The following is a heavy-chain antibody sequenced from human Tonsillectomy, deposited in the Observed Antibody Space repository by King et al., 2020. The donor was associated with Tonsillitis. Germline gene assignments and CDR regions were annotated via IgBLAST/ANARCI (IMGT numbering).Heavy chain of an antibody. CDR2: ISSSSTTI. CDR1: GFTFSSYS. J-gene: IGHJ4*02. CDR3: ARMVEDYDYIWGSYRPHDY. D-gene: IGHD3-16*02. V-gene: IGHV3-48*01. Sequence: EVQLVESGGGLVQPGGSLRLSCAASGFTFSSYSMNWVRQAPGKGLEWVSNISSSSTTIYYADSVKGRFTISRDNAKNSLYLQMNRLRAEDTAVYYCARMVEDYDYIWGSYRPHDYWGQGTLVTVSS.